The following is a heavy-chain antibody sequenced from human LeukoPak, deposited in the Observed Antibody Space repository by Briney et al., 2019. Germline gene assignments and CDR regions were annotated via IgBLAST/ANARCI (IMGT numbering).Heavy chain of an antibody. J-gene: IGHJ5*02. CDR1: GFTFSSYA. CDR2: ISGSGGST. V-gene: IGHV3-23*01. CDR3: AKDPTVHYDFWSGPDDWFDP. D-gene: IGHD3-3*01. Sequence: WGSLRLSCAASGFTFSSYAMSWVRQAPGKGLEWVSAISGSGGSTYYANSVKGRFTISRDNSKNTLYLQMNSLRAEDTAVYYCAKDPTVHYDFWSGPDDWFDPWGQGTLVTVSS.